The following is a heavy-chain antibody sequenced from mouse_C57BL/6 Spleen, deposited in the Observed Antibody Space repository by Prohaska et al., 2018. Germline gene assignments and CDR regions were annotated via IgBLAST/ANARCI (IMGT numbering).Heavy chain of an antibody. V-gene: IGHV1-82*01. CDR3: ARPDGSWDFDV. J-gene: IGHJ1*03. D-gene: IGHD1-1*01. CDR2: IYPGDGDT. CDR1: GYAFSSSW. Sequence: QVQLQQSGPELVKPGASVKISCKASGYAFSSSWMNWVKQRPGKGLEWIGRIYPGDGDTNYNGKFKGKATLTADKSSSTSYMQLSSLSSEDSAVYFCARPDGSWDFDVWGTGTTVTVSS.